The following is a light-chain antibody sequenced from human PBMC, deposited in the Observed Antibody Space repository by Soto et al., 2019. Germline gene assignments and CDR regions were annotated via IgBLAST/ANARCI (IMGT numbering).Light chain of an antibody. J-gene: IGKJ2*01. CDR2: GAS. CDR3: QHSYSTPYT. CDR1: QSLRSS. V-gene: IGKV3-15*01. Sequence: VMTQSPATLSVSPGERATLSCRASQSLRSSLAWYQQKPGQAPRLLIYGASTRATGIPARFSGSGSGTEFTLTISSLQSEDFATYYCQHSYSTPYTFGQGTKLEIK.